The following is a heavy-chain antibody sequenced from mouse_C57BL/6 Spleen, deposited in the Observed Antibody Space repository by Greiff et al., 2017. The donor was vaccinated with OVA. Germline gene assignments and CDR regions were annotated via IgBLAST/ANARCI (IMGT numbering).Heavy chain of an antibody. J-gene: IGHJ1*03. CDR3: ARGGRVYFDV. CDR2: INPNNGGT. CDR1: GYTFTDYY. V-gene: IGHV1-26*01. Sequence: VQLQQSGPELVKPGASVKISCKASGYTFTDYYMNWVKQSHGKSLEWIGDINPNNGGTSYNQKFKGKATLTVDKSSSTAYMELRSLTSEESAVYYCARGGRVYFDVWGTGTTVTVSS. D-gene: IGHD3-3*01.